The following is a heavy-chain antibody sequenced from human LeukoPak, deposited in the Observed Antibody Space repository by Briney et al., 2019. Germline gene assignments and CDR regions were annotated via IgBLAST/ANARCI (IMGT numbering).Heavy chain of an antibody. D-gene: IGHD4-23*01. CDR2: ISSSSSYI. Sequence: GGSLRLSCAASGFTFSSYSMNWVRQAPGKGLEWVSSISSSSSYIYYADSVKGRFTISRDNAKNSLYLQMNSLRAEDTAVYYCARGDYGGYYFDYWGQGTLVTVSS. J-gene: IGHJ4*02. V-gene: IGHV3-21*01. CDR1: GFTFSSYS. CDR3: ARGDYGGYYFDY.